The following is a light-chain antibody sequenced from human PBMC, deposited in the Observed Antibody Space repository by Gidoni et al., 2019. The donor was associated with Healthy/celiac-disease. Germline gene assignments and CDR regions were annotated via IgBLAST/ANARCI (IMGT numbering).Light chain of an antibody. J-gene: IGKJ1*01. Sequence: DIVMTQSPDPLAVSLGERATINCKSSQSVLYSSNNKNYLAWYQQKPGQPPKLLIYWASTRESGVPDRFSGSGSGTDFTLTISSLQAEDVAVYYCQQYYSTPPPTFGQGTKVEIK. CDR1: QSVLYSSNNKNY. CDR3: QQYYSTPPPT. V-gene: IGKV4-1*01. CDR2: WAS.